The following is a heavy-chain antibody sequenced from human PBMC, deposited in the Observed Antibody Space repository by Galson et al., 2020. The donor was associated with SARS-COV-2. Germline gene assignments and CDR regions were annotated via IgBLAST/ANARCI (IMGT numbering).Heavy chain of an antibody. CDR1: GFTFGDYA. CDR2: IRSKAYGGTT. V-gene: IGHV3-49*04. Sequence: GESLKISCTASGFTFGDYAMSWVRQAPGKGLEWVGFIRSKAYGGTTEYAASVKGRFTISRDDSKSIAYLQMNSLKTEDTAVYYCTRDAMPLKDYFDYWGQGTLVTVSS. D-gene: IGHD2-2*01. J-gene: IGHJ4*02. CDR3: TRDAMPLKDYFDY.